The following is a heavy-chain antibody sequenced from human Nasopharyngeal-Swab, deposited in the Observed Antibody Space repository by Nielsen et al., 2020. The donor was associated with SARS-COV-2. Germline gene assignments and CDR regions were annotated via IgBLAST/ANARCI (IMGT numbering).Heavy chain of an antibody. CDR2: IYYSGST. CDR1: GGSISSSSYY. V-gene: IGHV4-39*02. D-gene: IGHD4-17*01. Sequence: SETLSLTCTVSGGSISSSSYYWGWIRRPPGKGLEWIGYIYYSGSTYYNPSLESRASMSVDTSKNHFSLKVSSVTAADTAVYYCARVPSDYGDPAGFDYWGQGILVTVSS. J-gene: IGHJ4*02. CDR3: ARVPSDYGDPAGFDY.